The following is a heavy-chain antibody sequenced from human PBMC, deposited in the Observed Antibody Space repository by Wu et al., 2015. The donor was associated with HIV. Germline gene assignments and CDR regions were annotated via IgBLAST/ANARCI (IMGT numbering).Heavy chain of an antibody. CDR1: GYTFTGYY. D-gene: IGHD3-16*02. V-gene: IGHV1-2*02. CDR3: ARAQLLVGYGVVIFFLPYGMDV. J-gene: IGHJ6*01. CDR2: INPNSGGT. Sequence: QVQLVQSGAEVKKPGASVKVSCKASGYTFTGYYMHWVRQAPGQGLEWMGWINPNSGGTNYAQKFQGRVTMTRDTSISTAYMELSRLRSDDTAVYYCARAQLLVGYGVVIFFLPYGMDVVGTEGTTVTVSS.